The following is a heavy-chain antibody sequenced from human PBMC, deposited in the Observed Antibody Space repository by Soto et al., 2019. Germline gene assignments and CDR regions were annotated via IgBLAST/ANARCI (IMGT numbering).Heavy chain of an antibody. J-gene: IGHJ4*02. CDR2: INHSGST. V-gene: IGHV4-31*03. Sequence: QVQLQESGPGLVKPSETLSLTCTVSGGSLSSGGYYWSWVRQLPGKGREWIGYINHSGSTYYRPSLKSRVTMSVDTSQNQFSLTLSSVTAADTAVYYCAAFVAVAVIDYWGQGTLVTVSS. D-gene: IGHD2-15*01. CDR1: GGSLSSGGYY. CDR3: AAFVAVAVIDY.